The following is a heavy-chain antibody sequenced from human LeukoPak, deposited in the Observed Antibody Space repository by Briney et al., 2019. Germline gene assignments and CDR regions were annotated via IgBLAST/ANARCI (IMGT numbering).Heavy chain of an antibody. D-gene: IGHD2-2*01. CDR3: ASRYCSSTSCYRHMDV. CDR1: GGSFSGYY. CDR2: INHSGST. V-gene: IGHV4-34*01. J-gene: IGHJ6*03. Sequence: SETLSLTCAVYGGSFSGYYWSWIRQPPGKGLERIGEINHSGSTNYNPSLKSRVTISVDTSKNQFSLKLSSVTAADTAVYYCASRYCSSTSCYRHMDVWGKGTTVTVSS.